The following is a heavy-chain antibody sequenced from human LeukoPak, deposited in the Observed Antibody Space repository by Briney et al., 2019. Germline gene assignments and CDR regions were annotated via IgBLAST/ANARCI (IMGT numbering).Heavy chain of an antibody. V-gene: IGHV3-23*01. Sequence: GGSLRLSCAASGFTFSSYSMNWVRQAPGKGLEWVSAISGSGGSTYYADSVKGRFTISRDNSKNTLYLQMNSLRAEDTAVYYCAKDSFSDSSGYSRDYWGQGTLVTVSS. CDR3: AKDSFSDSSGYSRDY. CDR2: ISGSGGST. CDR1: GFTFSSYS. J-gene: IGHJ4*02. D-gene: IGHD3-22*01.